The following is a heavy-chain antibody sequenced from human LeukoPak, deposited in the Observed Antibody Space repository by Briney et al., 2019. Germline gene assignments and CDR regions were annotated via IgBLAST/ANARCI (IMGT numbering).Heavy chain of an antibody. D-gene: IGHD5-24*01. CDR1: GFTFRNYW. CDR3: VRDADFYKGDY. CDR2: IKQDGSDR. V-gene: IGHV3-7*03. J-gene: IGHJ4*02. Sequence: GGSLRLSCAASGFTFRNYWMSWVRQAPGTGLEWVANIKQDGSDRNYVTSVRGRFTISRDNAESSLFLQMNSLRAEDTAVYYCVRDADFYKGDYWGQGTLVTVSS.